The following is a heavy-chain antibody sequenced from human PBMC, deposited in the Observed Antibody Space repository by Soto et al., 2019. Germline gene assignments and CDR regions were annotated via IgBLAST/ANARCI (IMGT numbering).Heavy chain of an antibody. J-gene: IGHJ6*02. CDR3: ARAWRADV. CDR2: ISGNGDTT. CDR1: GFTFSNYA. V-gene: IGHV3-64*01. Sequence: EVQLVESGGGLVQPGGSLRLSCVASGFTFSNYAMHWVRQAPGKGLECVSVISGNGDTTYYANSVKDRFTRSRDNSKNTLYLQMGSLRADDTAVYYCARAWRADVWGQGTTVAVSS.